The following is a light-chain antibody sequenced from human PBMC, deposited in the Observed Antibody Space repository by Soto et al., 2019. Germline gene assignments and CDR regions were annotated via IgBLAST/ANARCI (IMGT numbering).Light chain of an antibody. J-gene: IGLJ2*01. V-gene: IGLV1-40*01. CDR3: QSYDSSLSGSV. CDR1: SSNIGAGYE. CDR2: GTS. Sequence: QSVLTQPPSVSGAPGQRVTISCTGSSSNIGAGYEVHWYQQLPGTAPKLLIYGTSNRPSGVPDQFSGSKSGTSASLAITGLQAEYEADYYCQSYDSSLSGSVFGGGTQVTVL.